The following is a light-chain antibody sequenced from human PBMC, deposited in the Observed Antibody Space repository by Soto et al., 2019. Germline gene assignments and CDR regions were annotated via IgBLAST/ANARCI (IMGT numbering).Light chain of an antibody. V-gene: IGKV3D-15*01. Sequence: EIVMTQSPATLSVSPGERATLSCRASQSVSSNLAWYQHKPGQAPRLLIYGASTRATGIPVRFSGSGSGTEFTLTISSLQSEDFAVYYCQQYNNWPPITFGQGTRLEMK. CDR3: QQYNNWPPIT. CDR1: QSVSSN. J-gene: IGKJ5*01. CDR2: GAS.